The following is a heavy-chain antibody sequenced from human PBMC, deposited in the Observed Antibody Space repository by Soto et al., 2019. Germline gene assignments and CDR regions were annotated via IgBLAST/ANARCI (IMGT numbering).Heavy chain of an antibody. Sequence: QVQLVESGGGVVQPGRSLRLSCAASGFTFSSYGMHWVRQAPGKGLEWVAVIWYDGSNKYYADSLKGRFTISRDNSKNTLYLQMNSLRAEDTAVYYCARDPDDRSGWPNFDYWGQGTLVTVSS. CDR1: GFTFSSYG. CDR2: IWYDGSNK. CDR3: ARDPDDRSGWPNFDY. D-gene: IGHD6-19*01. V-gene: IGHV3-33*01. J-gene: IGHJ4*02.